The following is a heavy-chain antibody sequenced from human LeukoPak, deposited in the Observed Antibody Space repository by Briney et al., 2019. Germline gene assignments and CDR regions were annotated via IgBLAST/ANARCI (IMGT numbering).Heavy chain of an antibody. J-gene: IGHJ4*02. V-gene: IGHV3-23*01. Sequence: PGGSLRLSCAASGFTFSSYAMSWVRQAPGKGLEWVSAISGSGGSTYYADSVKGRFTISRDNSKNTLYLQMNSLRAEDTAVYYCAKGGDSSSWRNHEDFDYWGQGTLVTVSS. CDR2: ISGSGGST. CDR3: AKGGDSSSWRNHEDFDY. D-gene: IGHD6-13*01. CDR1: GFTFSSYA.